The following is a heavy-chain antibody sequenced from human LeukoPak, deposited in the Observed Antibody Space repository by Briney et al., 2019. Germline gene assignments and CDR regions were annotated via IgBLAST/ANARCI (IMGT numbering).Heavy chain of an antibody. CDR3: ARDQTGSLDY. CDR2: INQDGSTK. V-gene: IGHV3-7*01. D-gene: IGHD1-26*01. Sequence: GGSLRLSCAVSGFTFRNTWMACVRHTPGKGLECVANINQDGSTKHYVDSVKGRFTISRDNAKNSLYLQMNSLRAEDTAIYYCARDQTGSLDYWGQGTLVTVSS. CDR1: GFTFRNTW. J-gene: IGHJ4*02.